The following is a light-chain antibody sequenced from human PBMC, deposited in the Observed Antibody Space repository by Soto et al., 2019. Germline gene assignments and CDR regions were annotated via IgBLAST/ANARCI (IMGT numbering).Light chain of an antibody. V-gene: IGLV1-44*01. Sequence: QSVLTQPPSASGTPGQRVTISCSGSSSNIASNTVNWYQQLPVTAPKVLIYTDNQRPSGVPDRFSGSKSGTSASLVISGLQSEDEADYYCAAWDDSLNGVVFGGVTKLTVL. J-gene: IGLJ2*01. CDR3: AAWDDSLNGVV. CDR1: SSNIASNT. CDR2: TDN.